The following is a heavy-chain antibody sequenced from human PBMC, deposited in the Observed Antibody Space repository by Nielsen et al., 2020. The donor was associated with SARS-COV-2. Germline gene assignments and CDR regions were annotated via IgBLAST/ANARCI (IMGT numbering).Heavy chain of an antibody. J-gene: IGHJ5*02. V-gene: IGHV4-39*01. CDR2: IYYSGST. CDR3: ARQDIVLMVYETRFDP. CDR1: GGSISSGGYY. D-gene: IGHD2-8*01. Sequence: SETLSLTCTVSGGSISSGGYYWGWIRQPPGKGLEWIGSIYYSGSTYYNPSLKSRVTISVDTSKNQFSLKLSSVTAADTAVYYCARQDIVLMVYETRFDPWGQGTLITVSS.